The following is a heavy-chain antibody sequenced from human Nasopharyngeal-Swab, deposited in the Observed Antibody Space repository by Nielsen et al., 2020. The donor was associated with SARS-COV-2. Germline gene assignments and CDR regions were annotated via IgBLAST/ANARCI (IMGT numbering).Heavy chain of an antibody. Sequence: GESLKISCAASGFAFSDYYMSWIRQAPGKGLEGVSYISSSGSTTYYEDSVKGRFTISRDNAKNSLYLQMNSLRAEDTAVYYCARGEGYYDSSGYGWAFDIWGQGTLVTVSS. CDR2: ISSSGSTT. V-gene: IGHV3-11*04. CDR3: ARGEGYYDSSGYGWAFDI. CDR1: GFAFSDYY. D-gene: IGHD3-22*01. J-gene: IGHJ3*02.